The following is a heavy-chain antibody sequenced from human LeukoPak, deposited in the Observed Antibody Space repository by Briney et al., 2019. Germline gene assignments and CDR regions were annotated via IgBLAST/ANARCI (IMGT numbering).Heavy chain of an antibody. D-gene: IGHD3-22*01. J-gene: IGHJ4*02. V-gene: IGHV4-39*01. Sequence: SETLSLTCTVSGDSVSSTNYYWGWIRQPPWRGLEWIASIRDSESAYYSPSLNSRATISVYTSKNQFSLRLRSLTATDTAVYYCATQDSSQYWGQGTLVTVSS. CDR2: IRDSESA. CDR3: ATQDSSQY. CDR1: GDSVSSTNYY.